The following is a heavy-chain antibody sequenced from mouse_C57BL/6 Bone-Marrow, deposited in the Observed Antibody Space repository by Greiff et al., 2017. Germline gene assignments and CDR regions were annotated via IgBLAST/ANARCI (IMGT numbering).Heavy chain of an antibody. Sequence: VPLQQSGPELVKPGASVKISCKASGYSFTDYNMNWVKQSNGKSLEWIGVINPNYGTTSYNQKFKDKATLTVDQSSSTAYMQLNSLTSEDSAVYYCARWRGLGKYYFDYWGQGTTLTVSS. CDR3: ARWRGLGKYYFDY. J-gene: IGHJ2*01. CDR1: GYSFTDYN. D-gene: IGHD3-3*01. CDR2: INPNYGTT. V-gene: IGHV1-39*01.